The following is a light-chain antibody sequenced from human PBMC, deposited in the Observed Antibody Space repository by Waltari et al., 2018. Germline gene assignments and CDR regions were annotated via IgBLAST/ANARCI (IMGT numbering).Light chain of an antibody. CDR1: KLGNKY. V-gene: IGLV3-1*01. Sequence: SYELTQPPSVSVSPGQTASITCSGDKLGNKYVCWYQQKPGQSPVWVMFQARERPSGIPERFSGSNSGNTATLTISGTQAMDEADYYCQAWDSSTVVFGAGTKLTVL. CDR3: QAWDSSTVV. J-gene: IGLJ2*01. CDR2: QAR.